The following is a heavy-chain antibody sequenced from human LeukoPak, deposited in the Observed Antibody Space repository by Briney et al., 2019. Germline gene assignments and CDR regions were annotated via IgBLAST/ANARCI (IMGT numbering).Heavy chain of an antibody. Sequence: GESLKISCKGSGYSFTSYWIGWVRQMPGKGLEWMGIIYPGDSDTRYSPSFQGQVTISAGKSISTAYLQWSSLKASDTAMYYCARGPYSSGWYSDYWGQGTLVTVSS. V-gene: IGHV5-51*01. CDR3: ARGPYSSGWYSDY. CDR2: IYPGDSDT. CDR1: GYSFTSYW. D-gene: IGHD6-19*01. J-gene: IGHJ4*02.